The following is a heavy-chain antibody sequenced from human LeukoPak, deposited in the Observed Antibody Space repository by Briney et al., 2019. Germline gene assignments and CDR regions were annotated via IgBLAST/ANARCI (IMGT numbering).Heavy chain of an antibody. CDR2: IIPIFGTA. CDR3: ARERVVRFLEWLFDAFDI. V-gene: IGHV1-69*05. J-gene: IGHJ3*02. Sequence: ASVKVSXKASGGTFSSYAISWVRQAPGQGLEWMGGIIPIFGTANYAQKFQGRVTITTDESTSTAYMELSSLSSEDTAVYYCARERVVRFLEWLFDAFDIWGQGTMVTVSS. CDR1: GGTFSSYA. D-gene: IGHD3-3*01.